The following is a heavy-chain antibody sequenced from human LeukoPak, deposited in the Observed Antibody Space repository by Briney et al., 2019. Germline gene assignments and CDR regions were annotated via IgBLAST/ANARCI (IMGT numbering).Heavy chain of an antibody. Sequence: ASVKVSCKASGYTFTSYDINWVRQATGQGLEWMGWMNPYSGNTGFAQRFQGRVSMARNTSISTAYMELTNLTSEDPAVYYCARGGGYSFGPYDNWGQGTLVTVSS. J-gene: IGHJ4*02. CDR3: ARGGGYSFGPYDN. D-gene: IGHD5-18*01. CDR1: GYTFTSYD. V-gene: IGHV1-8*01. CDR2: MNPYSGNT.